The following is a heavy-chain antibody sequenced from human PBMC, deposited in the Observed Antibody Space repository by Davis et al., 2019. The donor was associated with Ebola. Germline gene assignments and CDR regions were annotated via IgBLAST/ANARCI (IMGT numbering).Heavy chain of an antibody. CDR2: ISYDGSNK. J-gene: IGHJ4*02. CDR1: GFTFSSYA. D-gene: IGHD3-22*01. Sequence: GESLKISCAASGFTFSSYAMHWVRQAPGKGLEWVAVISYDGSNKYYADSVKGRFTISRDNSKNTLSLQMGSLRAEDMAVYYCARVATIGVVHYHLDYWGQGTLVTVSS. CDR3: ARVATIGVVHYHLDY. V-gene: IGHV3-30*14.